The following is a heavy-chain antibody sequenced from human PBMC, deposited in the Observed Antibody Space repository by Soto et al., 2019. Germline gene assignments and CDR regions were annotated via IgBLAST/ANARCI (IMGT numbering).Heavy chain of an antibody. CDR3: ARGVHVTMVRGVIRDPNYYYYGMDV. V-gene: IGHV1-69*13. J-gene: IGHJ6*02. D-gene: IGHD3-10*01. Sequence: SVKVSCKASGGTFSSYAISWVRQAPGQGLEWMGGIIPIFGTANYAQKFQGRVTITADESTSTAYMELSSLRSEDTAVYYCARGVHVTMVRGVIRDPNYYYYGMDVWDQGTTVTVSS. CDR1: GGTFSSYA. CDR2: IIPIFGTA.